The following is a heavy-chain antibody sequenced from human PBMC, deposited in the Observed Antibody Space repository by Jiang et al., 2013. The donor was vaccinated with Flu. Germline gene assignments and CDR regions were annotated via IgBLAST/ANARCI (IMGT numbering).Heavy chain of an antibody. CDR2: ISAYNGNT. Sequence: SWVRQAPGQGLEWMGWISAYNGNTNYAQKLQGRVTMTTDTSTSTAYMELRSLRSDDTAVYYCARESPIAVAGSAAFDIWGQGTMVTVSS. D-gene: IGHD6-19*01. J-gene: IGHJ3*02. V-gene: IGHV1-18*01. CDR3: ARESPIAVAGSAAFDI.